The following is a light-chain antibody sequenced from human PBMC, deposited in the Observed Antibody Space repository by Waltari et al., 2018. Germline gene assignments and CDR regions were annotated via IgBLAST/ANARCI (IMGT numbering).Light chain of an antibody. Sequence: EIVLTQSPATLSLSPGDRATLSCRASQSVSSYLAWYQQKPGQAPRLLIYDAFTRASGIPARFSGSGSGTDFTLSISSLEPEDSAIYYCQQRSNWPPPFTFGPGTKVDVK. CDR2: DAF. CDR1: QSVSSY. J-gene: IGKJ3*01. V-gene: IGKV3-11*01. CDR3: QQRSNWPPPFT.